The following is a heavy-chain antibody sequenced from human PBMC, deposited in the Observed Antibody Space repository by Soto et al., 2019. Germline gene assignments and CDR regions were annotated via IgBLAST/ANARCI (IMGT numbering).Heavy chain of an antibody. D-gene: IGHD6-13*01. Sequence: EVQLVESGGGLVQPGGSLRLSCAASGFTFSSYDMHWVRQATGKGLEWVSAIGTAGDTYYPGSVKGRFTISRENAKNSLYLQMNSLRDGDTAVYYCARAERRGIAAAVDYYYYMDVWGKGTTVTVSS. CDR1: GFTFSSYD. V-gene: IGHV3-13*01. J-gene: IGHJ6*03. CDR2: IGTAGDT. CDR3: ARAERRGIAAAVDYYYYMDV.